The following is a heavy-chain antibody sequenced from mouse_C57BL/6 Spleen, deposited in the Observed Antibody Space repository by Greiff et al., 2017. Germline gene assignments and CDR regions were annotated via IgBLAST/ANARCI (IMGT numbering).Heavy chain of an antibody. Sequence: QVQLQQSGAELAKPGASVKLSCKASGYTFTSYWMHWVKQRPGQGLEWIGYINPSSGYTKYNQKLKDKATLTHDKSSRIAYMQLSSLTYEDSAIDYCALYYGSIPYYFDYWGQGTTLTVSS. V-gene: IGHV1-7*01. CDR3: ALYYGSIPYYFDY. J-gene: IGHJ2*01. CDR2: INPSSGYT. D-gene: IGHD1-1*01. CDR1: GYTFTSYW.